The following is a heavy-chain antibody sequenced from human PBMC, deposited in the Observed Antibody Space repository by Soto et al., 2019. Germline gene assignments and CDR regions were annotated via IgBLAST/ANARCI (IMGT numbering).Heavy chain of an antibody. J-gene: IGHJ4*02. CDR3: ARDQNIVVVVALGGLPDY. CDR2: ISYDGSNK. D-gene: IGHD2-15*01. Sequence: GGSLRLSCAASGFTFSSYAMHWVRQAPGKGLEWVAVISYDGSNKYYADSVKGRFTISRDNSKNTLYLQMNSLRAEDTAVYYCARDQNIVVVVALGGLPDYWGQGTLVTVSS. V-gene: IGHV3-30-3*01. CDR1: GFTFSSYA.